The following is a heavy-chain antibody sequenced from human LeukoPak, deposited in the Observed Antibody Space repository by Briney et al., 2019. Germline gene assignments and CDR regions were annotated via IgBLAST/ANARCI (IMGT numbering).Heavy chain of an antibody. J-gene: IGHJ4*02. CDR2: IFHTGDV. D-gene: IGHD2-8*02. V-gene: IGHV4-38-2*02. CDR1: GYSINSGYF. CDR3: ARLVAPPSLDS. Sequence: SETLSLTCTVSGYSINSGYFWGWVRPPPGKGPEWVGSIFHTGDVYYNPSLRSRVTVSVDTSRNQVSLKVTCVTAADTALYYCARLVAPPSLDSWGQGSLDTVSS.